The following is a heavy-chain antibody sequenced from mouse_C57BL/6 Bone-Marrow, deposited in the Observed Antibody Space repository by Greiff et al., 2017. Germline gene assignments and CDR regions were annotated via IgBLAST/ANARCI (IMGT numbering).Heavy chain of an antibody. D-gene: IGHD1-1*01. V-gene: IGHV1-39*01. CDR2: IYPDYGTT. Sequence: EVQLQQSGPELVKPGASVKISCKASGYSFTSYSMNWVKQSPGKGLEWIGVIYPDYGTTNYNRKFKGKATLTVDQSSRTAYMQLSSLTSEDSAVYYCARWGVVATDYWGQGTSLTVSS. J-gene: IGHJ4*01. CDR1: GYSFTSYS. CDR3: ARWGVVATDY.